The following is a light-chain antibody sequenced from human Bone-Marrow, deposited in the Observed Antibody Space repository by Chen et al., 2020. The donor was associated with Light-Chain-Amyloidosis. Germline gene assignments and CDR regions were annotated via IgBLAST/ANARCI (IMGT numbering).Light chain of an antibody. V-gene: IGLV3-25*03. J-gene: IGLJ2*01. CDR2: RAT. CDR3: QSADSSGTYEVI. CDR1: DLPTEY. Sequence: SYELTQPPSVSVPPGQTARITCSGDDLPTEYAYWYQQKPGQAPVLVIHRATERPAGISERFSGASSGTTATLTISGGQAEDEADYHCQSADSSGTYEVIFGGGTKLTVL.